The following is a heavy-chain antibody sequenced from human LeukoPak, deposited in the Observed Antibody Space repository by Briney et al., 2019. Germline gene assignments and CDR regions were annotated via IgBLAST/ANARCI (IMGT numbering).Heavy chain of an antibody. CDR1: GFTFSSYS. J-gene: IGHJ4*02. CDR2: ISSSSSYM. V-gene: IGHV3-21*01. CDR3: ARVLGGSGSYSYFDY. Sequence: GGSLRLSCAASGFTFSSYSMNWVRQAPGKGLEWVSSISSSSSYMYYADSVKGRFTISRDNAKNSLYLQMNSLRAEDTAVYYCARVLGGSGSYSYFDYWGQGTLVTVSS. D-gene: IGHD3-10*01.